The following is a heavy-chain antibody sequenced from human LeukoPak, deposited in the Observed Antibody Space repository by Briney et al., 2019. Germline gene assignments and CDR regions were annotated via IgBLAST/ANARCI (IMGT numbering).Heavy chain of an antibody. CDR3: ARDLGSMIVVRTTNWYIDL. CDR1: RFTFSNYW. V-gene: IGHV3-7*01. Sequence: GGSLRLSCAASRFTFSNYWMSWVRQAAGKGLEGVANINQEGSEIYYVDSLQGLFTICRDNAKNSRYLPIHSVRADDTAVYYGARDLGSMIVVRTTNWYIDLCGRVTLVTVSS. D-gene: IGHD3-22*01. J-gene: IGHJ2*01. CDR2: INQEGSEI.